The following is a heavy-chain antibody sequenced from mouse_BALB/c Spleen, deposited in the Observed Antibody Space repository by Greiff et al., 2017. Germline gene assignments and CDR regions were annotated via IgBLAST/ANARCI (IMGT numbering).Heavy chain of an antibody. CDR1: GFNIKDTY. CDR3: ARGGTEGDFDY. J-gene: IGHJ2*01. V-gene: IGHV14-3*02. Sequence: VQLKESGAELVKPGASVKLSCTASGFNIKDTYMHWVKQRPEQGLEWIGRIDPANGNTKYDPKFQGKATITADTSSNTAYLQLSSLTSEDTAVYYCARGGTEGDFDYWGQGTTLTVSS. CDR2: IDPANGNT. D-gene: IGHD3-3*01.